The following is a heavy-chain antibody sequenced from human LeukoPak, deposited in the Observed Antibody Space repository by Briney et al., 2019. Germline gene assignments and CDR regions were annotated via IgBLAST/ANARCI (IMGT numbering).Heavy chain of an antibody. CDR2: IYYSGST. V-gene: IGHV4-59*01. CDR1: GGSISSYY. J-gene: IGHJ3*02. Sequence: SETLSLTCTVSGGSISSYYWSWIRQPPGKGLEWIGYIYYSGSTNYNPSLKSRVTISVDTSKNQFSLKLSSVTAADTAVYYCARDRYSSGWYEPDDAFDIWGQGTMVTVSS. CDR3: ARDRYSSGWYEPDDAFDI. D-gene: IGHD6-19*01.